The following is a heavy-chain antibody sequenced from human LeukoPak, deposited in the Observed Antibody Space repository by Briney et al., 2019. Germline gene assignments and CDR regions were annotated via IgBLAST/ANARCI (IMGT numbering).Heavy chain of an antibody. J-gene: IGHJ4*02. CDR1: GFTFSNYW. Sequence: GGSLRLSCAASGFTFSNYWMHWVRQAPGKGLVWVSRINSDGINTSYADSVKGRFTISRDNSKNTLYLQMNSLRAEDTAVYYCAKPRGYSYDYFFDYWGQGILVTVSS. CDR3: AKPRGYSYDYFFDY. D-gene: IGHD5-18*01. CDR2: INSDGINT. V-gene: IGHV3-74*01.